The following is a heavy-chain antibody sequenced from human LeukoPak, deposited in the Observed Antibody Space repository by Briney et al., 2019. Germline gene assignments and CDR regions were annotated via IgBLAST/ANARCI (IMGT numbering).Heavy chain of an antibody. CDR1: GFTFSSYA. D-gene: IGHD1-1*01. CDR2: ISGSGGST. V-gene: IGHV3-23*01. J-gene: IGHJ5*02. CDR3: ARDDVAWNDVHWFDP. Sequence: GGSLRLSCAASGFTFSSYAMSWVRQAPGKGLEWVSAISGSGGSTYYADSVKGRFTISRDNSKNTLYLQMNSLRVEDTAVYYCARDDVAWNDVHWFDPWGQGTLVTVSS.